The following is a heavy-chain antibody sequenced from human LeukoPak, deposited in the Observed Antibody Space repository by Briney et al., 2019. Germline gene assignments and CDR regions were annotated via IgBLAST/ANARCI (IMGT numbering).Heavy chain of an antibody. CDR2: IYYSGST. CDR3: ALTSGYSYGTRLDY. Sequence: SETLSLTCTVSGGSISSSSYYWGWIRQPPGKGLEWIGSIYYSGSTYYNPSLKSRVTISVDTSKNQFSLKLSSVTAADTAVYYCALTSGYSYGTRLDYWGQGTLVTVPS. D-gene: IGHD5-18*01. V-gene: IGHV4-39*01. CDR1: GGSISSSSYY. J-gene: IGHJ4*02.